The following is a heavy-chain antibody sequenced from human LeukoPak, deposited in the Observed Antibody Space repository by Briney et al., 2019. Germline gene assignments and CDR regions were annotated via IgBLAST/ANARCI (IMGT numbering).Heavy chain of an antibody. V-gene: IGHV3-74*01. D-gene: IGHD3-10*02. CDR3: VRVDSVPTCCSAFEI. Sequence: GGSLRLSCAASGVTFSSYWMHWVRQVPGKGLVWVSGINTDGSSTYYADSVRGRFTISRDNAKNTLYLQMNGLRAEDTGLYYCVRVDSVPTCCSAFEIWGQGTTVTVSS. CDR1: GVTFSSYW. J-gene: IGHJ3*02. CDR2: INTDGSST.